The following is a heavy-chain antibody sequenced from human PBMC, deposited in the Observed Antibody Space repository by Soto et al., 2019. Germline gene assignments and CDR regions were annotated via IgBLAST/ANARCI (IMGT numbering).Heavy chain of an antibody. J-gene: IGHJ3*02. CDR2: ISGSGGST. Sequence: GGSLRLSCAASGFTFSSYAMSWVRQAPGKGLEWVSAISGSGGSTYYADSVKGRLTISRDNSKNTLYLQMNSLRAEDTAVYYCAKVNWAPDIVVVVAAISAFDIWGQGTMVTVSS. D-gene: IGHD2-15*01. CDR1: GFTFSSYA. CDR3: AKVNWAPDIVVVVAAISAFDI. V-gene: IGHV3-23*01.